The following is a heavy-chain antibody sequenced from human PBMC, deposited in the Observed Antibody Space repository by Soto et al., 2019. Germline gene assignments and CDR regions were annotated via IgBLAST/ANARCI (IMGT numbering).Heavy chain of an antibody. CDR2: IYWNDDK. CDR1: GFSLSTSGGG. V-gene: IGHV2-5*01. J-gene: IGHJ3*02. CDR3: AHSQESTLIAAPGLGAFDI. Sequence: SGPTLVNRTHTLTLTCTFSGFSLSTSGGGVGWIRQPPGKALEWLAIIYWNDDKRYSPSLKSRLTITKDTSKNQVVLKMTNMDPVGAPTYYCAHSQESTLIAAPGLGAFDILGQGTMVTVSS. D-gene: IGHD6-13*01.